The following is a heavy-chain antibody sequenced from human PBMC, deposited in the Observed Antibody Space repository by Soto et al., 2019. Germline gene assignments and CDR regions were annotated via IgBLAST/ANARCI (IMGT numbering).Heavy chain of an antibody. J-gene: IGHJ4*02. V-gene: IGHV5-51*01. CDR2: LYPGDSET. CDR1: GYSFTTYW. Sequence: PGESLKISCNGSGYSFTTYWICWVRQVSWKGLAWVGILYPGDSETRYSPSFQGQVTISADRSITTACLQWSSLKASDTAMYYCARGYGKGKFDYWGQGTLVPVSS. D-gene: IGHD5-18*01. CDR3: ARGYGKGKFDY.